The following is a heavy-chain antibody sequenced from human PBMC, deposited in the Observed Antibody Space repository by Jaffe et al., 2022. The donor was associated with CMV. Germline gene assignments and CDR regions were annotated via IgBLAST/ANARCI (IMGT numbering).Heavy chain of an antibody. CDR1: GGSFSGYY. V-gene: IGHV4-34*01. D-gene: IGHD3-3*01. J-gene: IGHJ6*03. CDR2: INHSGST. CDR3: AREGKEVRFLEWSYYYYMDV. Sequence: QVQLQQWGAGLLKPSETLSLTCAVYGGSFSGYYWSWIRQPPGKGLEWIGEINHSGSTNYNPSLKSRVTISVDTSKNQFSLKLSSVTAADTAVYYCAREGKEVRFLEWSYYYYMDVWGKGTTVTVSS.